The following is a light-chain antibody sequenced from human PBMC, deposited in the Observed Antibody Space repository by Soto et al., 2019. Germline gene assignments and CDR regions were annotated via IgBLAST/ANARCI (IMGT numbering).Light chain of an antibody. CDR2: GNT. Sequence: QSVLTQPPSVSGAPGQRVTISCTGSSSNIGSTYDVQWYQQLPGTAPKLLIHGNTDRPSGVPDRFSGSKSGNSASLTISGLQAEDEADYYCSSYVTGGSYVLGPGTKVTVL. CDR1: SSNIGSTYD. J-gene: IGLJ1*01. CDR3: SSYVTGGSYV. V-gene: IGLV1-40*01.